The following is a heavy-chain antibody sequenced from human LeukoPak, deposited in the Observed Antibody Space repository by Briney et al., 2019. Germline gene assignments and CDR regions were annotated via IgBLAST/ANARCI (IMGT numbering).Heavy chain of an antibody. CDR1: GFTFSSYE. Sequence: GGSLRLSCAASGFTFSSYEMSWVRQAPGKGLEWVSAISGSGGSTYYADSVKGRFTISRDNSKNTLYLQMNSLRAEDTAVYYCAKVGTYYYDSSGYYNYGGAFDIWGQGTMVTVSS. V-gene: IGHV3-23*01. J-gene: IGHJ3*02. D-gene: IGHD3-22*01. CDR2: ISGSGGST. CDR3: AKVGTYYYDSSGYYNYGGAFDI.